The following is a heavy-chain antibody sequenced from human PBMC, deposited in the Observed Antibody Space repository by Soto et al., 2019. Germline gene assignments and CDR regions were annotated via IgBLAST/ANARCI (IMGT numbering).Heavy chain of an antibody. V-gene: IGHV4-34*01. D-gene: IGHD3-10*01. Sequence: QVQLQQWGAGLLKPSETLSLTCAVYGGSFSGYYWSWIRQPPGKGLEWIGEINHSGSTNYNPSLKSRVTISVDTSKNQFSLKLSSVTAADTAVYYCARGLTMVRGKKGHFDYWGQGTLVTVSS. CDR3: ARGLTMVRGKKGHFDY. CDR2: INHSGST. J-gene: IGHJ4*02. CDR1: GGSFSGYY.